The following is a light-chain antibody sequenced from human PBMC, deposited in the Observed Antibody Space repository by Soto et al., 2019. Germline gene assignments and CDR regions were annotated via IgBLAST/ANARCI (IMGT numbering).Light chain of an antibody. V-gene: IGKV3-11*01. J-gene: IGKJ5*01. CDR3: QQRNTWPPIP. CDR2: DAS. CDR1: QSVRTY. Sequence: IRVKKSPVAVSLYRGERATLSCRASQSVRTYLAWYQVKPGQAPRLLIYDASRRASGVPARFSGSGSGTDFTLTISSLEPEDFALYYCQQRNTWPPIPFGQVTRLEIK.